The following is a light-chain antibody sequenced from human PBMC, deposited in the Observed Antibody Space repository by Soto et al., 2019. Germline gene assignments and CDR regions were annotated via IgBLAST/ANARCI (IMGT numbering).Light chain of an antibody. Sequence: QSVLTQPPSVSGAPGQRVTISCTGSSSNIGAGYDVHWYQQLPGTAPKLLIYGNSNRPSGVPDRFSGSKCGTSASLAITGLQAEDEADYYCQSYDSSVSKVVFGGGTKLTVL. J-gene: IGLJ2*01. CDR2: GNS. CDR3: QSYDSSVSKVV. V-gene: IGLV1-40*01. CDR1: SSNIGAGYD.